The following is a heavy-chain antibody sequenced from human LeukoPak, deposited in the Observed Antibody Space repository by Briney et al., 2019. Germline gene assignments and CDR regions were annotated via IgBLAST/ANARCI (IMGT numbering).Heavy chain of an antibody. CDR2: IYYSGRT. Sequence: SETLSLTCTIFGDSVSRSDSYWDWIRRPPGKGLEWIGTIYYSGRTYYSPSLKSRVTLSVDMSNNQFSLTLSSVTAADTALYFCARRRYYDSSGYLEWGQGTLVTVSS. J-gene: IGHJ1*01. V-gene: IGHV4-39*01. CDR3: ARRRYYDSSGYLE. D-gene: IGHD3-22*01. CDR1: GDSVSRSDSY.